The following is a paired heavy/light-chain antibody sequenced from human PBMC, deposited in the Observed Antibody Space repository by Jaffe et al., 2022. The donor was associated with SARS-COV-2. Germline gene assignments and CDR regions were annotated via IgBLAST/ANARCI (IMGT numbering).Heavy chain of an antibody. J-gene: IGHJ6*02. CDR2: ISYDGSNK. CDR1: GFTFSSYA. CDR3: ARDCGDSSGYGDIDYYYYYGMDV. D-gene: IGHD3-22*01. Sequence: QVQLVESGGGVVQPGRSLRLSCAASGFTFSSYAMHWVRQAPGKGLEWVAVISYDGSNKYYADSVKGRFTISRDNSKNTLYLQMNSLRAEDTAVYYCARDCGDSSGYGDIDYYYYYGMDVWGQGTTVTVSS. V-gene: IGHV3-30-3*01.
Light chain of an antibody. J-gene: IGLJ2*01. CDR1: SSDVGGYNY. V-gene: IGLV2-14*01. CDR3: SSYTSSSTLI. Sequence: QSALTQPASVSGSPGQSITISCTGTSSDVGGYNYVSWYQQHPGKAPKLMIYEVSNRPSGVPDRFSGSKSGNTASLTISGLQAEDEADYYCSSYTSSSTLIFGGGTKLTVL. CDR2: EVS.